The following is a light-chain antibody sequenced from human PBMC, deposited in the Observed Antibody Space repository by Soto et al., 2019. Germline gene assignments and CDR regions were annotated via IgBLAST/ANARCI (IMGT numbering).Light chain of an antibody. CDR1: QSIRSF. CDR3: QQSYGSPQT. Sequence: DIHMTQSPSSLSASVGDRVTITCRSSQSIRSFLNWYQQKLGRAPKLLIYTASNLQTGVPSRFSGSGSGTDFTLTISSLQPEDFATYYCQQSYGSPQTFGQGTKVEIK. V-gene: IGKV1-39*01. CDR2: TAS. J-gene: IGKJ1*01.